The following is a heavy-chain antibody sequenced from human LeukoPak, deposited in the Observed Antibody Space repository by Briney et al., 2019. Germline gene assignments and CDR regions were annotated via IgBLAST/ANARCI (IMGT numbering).Heavy chain of an antibody. Sequence: QPGRSLRLSCAASGFTFSSYAMHWVRQAPGKGLEWVAVISYDGSNKYYADSVKGRFTISRDNSKNTLYLQMNSLRAEDTAVYYCARGDIVVVVAATPVPNYWGQGTLVTVSS. D-gene: IGHD2-15*01. V-gene: IGHV3-30*04. CDR3: ARGDIVVVVAATPVPNY. CDR1: GFTFSSYA. CDR2: ISYDGSNK. J-gene: IGHJ4*02.